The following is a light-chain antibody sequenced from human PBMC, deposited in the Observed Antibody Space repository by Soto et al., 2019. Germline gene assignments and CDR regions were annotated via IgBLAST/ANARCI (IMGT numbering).Light chain of an antibody. J-gene: IGKJ1*01. V-gene: IGKV3-20*01. CDR1: QRVSGGF. CDR3: QQYVSSPRT. CDR2: GAS. Sequence: EIVLTQSPGTLSLPPGERATLYCGASQRVSGGFLAWYQQKPGQAPRLLIYGASTRATGIPDRFSGGESGTGFTLTISRLEPEDFAVYYCQQYVSSPRTFGQVTKVDIK.